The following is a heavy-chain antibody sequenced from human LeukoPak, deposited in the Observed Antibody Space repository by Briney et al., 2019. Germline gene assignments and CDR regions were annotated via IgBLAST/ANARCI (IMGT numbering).Heavy chain of an antibody. D-gene: IGHD4-23*01. CDR2: ISGSGGST. Sequence: GASLRLSCAASGFTFSSYAMSWVRQAPGKGLEWVSAISGSGGSTYYADSVKGRFTISRDNSKNTLYLQMNSLRPEDTAVYYCAKWGTGNSYFDYWGQGTLVTVSS. V-gene: IGHV3-23*01. CDR3: AKWGTGNSYFDY. CDR1: GFTFSSYA. J-gene: IGHJ4*02.